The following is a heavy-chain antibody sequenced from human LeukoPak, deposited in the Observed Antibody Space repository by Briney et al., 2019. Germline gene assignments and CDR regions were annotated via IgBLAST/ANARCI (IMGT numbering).Heavy chain of an antibody. Sequence: SETLSLTCTVSGGPISTYYWSWIRQPPGKGLEWLGYIFYTGSTNYNPSLKSRVTMSIDTSKNQFSLKLSSVTAADTAVYYCTRTCSSSSIDYWGQGALVTVSS. J-gene: IGHJ4*02. V-gene: IGHV4-59*01. CDR1: GGPISTYY. CDR2: IFYTGST. CDR3: TRTCSSSSIDY. D-gene: IGHD6-6*01.